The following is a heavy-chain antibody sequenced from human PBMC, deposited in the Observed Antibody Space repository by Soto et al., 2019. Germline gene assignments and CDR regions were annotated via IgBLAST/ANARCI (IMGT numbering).Heavy chain of an antibody. J-gene: IGHJ6*02. CDR2: ISSSSSTI. D-gene: IGHD5-12*01. V-gene: IGHV3-48*02. CDR3: ARCGIVATIILYYYGMDV. Sequence: GGSLRLSCAASGFTFSSYSMNWVRQAPGKGLEWVSYISSSSSTIYYADSVKGRFTISRDNAKNSLYLQMNSLRDEDTAVYYCARCGIVATIILYYYGMDVWGQGTTVTVSS. CDR1: GFTFSSYS.